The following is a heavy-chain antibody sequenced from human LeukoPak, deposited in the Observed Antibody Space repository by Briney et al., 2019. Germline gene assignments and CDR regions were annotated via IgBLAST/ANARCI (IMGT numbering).Heavy chain of an antibody. CDR3: ARTPRSTPKAFDI. V-gene: IGHV1-2*02. Sequence: ASVKVSCKASGYTFTGYYMHWVRQAPGQGLEWMGWINPNSGGTNYAQKFQGRVTMTRNTSISTAYMELSRLRSDDTAVYYCARTPRSTPKAFDIWGQGTMVTVSS. CDR2: INPNSGGT. CDR1: GYTFTGYY. J-gene: IGHJ3*02.